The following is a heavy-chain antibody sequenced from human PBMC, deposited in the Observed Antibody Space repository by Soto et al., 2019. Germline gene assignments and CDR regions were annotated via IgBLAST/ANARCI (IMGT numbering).Heavy chain of an antibody. CDR2: SSAYNGNT. V-gene: IGHV1-18*01. D-gene: IGHD3-10*01. Sequence: QVQLVQSGAEVKKPGASVKVSCKASGYTFTSYGISWVRQAPGQGLEWMGWSSAYNGNTNYAQKLQGRVTMTTDTSTSTAYMELRSLRSDDTAVYYCARDREAMVRGVIPFDYWGQGTLVTVSS. CDR1: GYTFTSYG. CDR3: ARDREAMVRGVIPFDY. J-gene: IGHJ4*02.